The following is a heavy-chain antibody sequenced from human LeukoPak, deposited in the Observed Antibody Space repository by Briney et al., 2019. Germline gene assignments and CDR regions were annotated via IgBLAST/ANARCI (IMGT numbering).Heavy chain of an antibody. J-gene: IGHJ6*03. D-gene: IGHD4-17*01. CDR3: ARVTSTVTHYYYYYMDV. Sequence: SETLSLTCTVSGYSISSGYYWGWIRQPPGKGLEWIGSIYHSGRTFYNPSLKSRVTISVDTSKNQFSLKLSSVTAADTAVYYCARVTSTVTHYYYYYMDVWGKGTTVTISS. V-gene: IGHV4-38-2*02. CDR1: GYSISSGYY. CDR2: IYHSGRT.